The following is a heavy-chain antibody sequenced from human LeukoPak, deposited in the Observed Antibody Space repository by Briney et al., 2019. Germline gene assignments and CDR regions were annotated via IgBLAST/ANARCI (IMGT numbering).Heavy chain of an antibody. CDR1: GYTFTSYG. Sequence: ASVKVSCKASGYTFTSYGISWVRQAPGQGLEWMGWISAYNGNTNYAQKLQGRVTMTTDTSTSTAYMELRSLRSDDTAVYYCAREGRYKWELSYYYGMDVWGQGTTVTVSS. J-gene: IGHJ6*02. CDR3: AREGRYKWELSYYYGMDV. D-gene: IGHD1-26*01. V-gene: IGHV1-18*01. CDR2: ISAYNGNT.